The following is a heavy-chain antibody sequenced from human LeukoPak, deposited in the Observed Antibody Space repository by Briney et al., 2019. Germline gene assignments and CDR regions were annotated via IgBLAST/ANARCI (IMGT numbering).Heavy chain of an antibody. D-gene: IGHD6-19*01. V-gene: IGHV3-23*01. Sequence: GGSLRLSCAASGITFIKYSMTWVRQAPGKGLEWVSAITGSGKFTDYADSVKGRFTISRDNSKNTLYLQMNSLRAEDTAMYHCAKRSAESSGYFDSWGQGTLVTVSS. CDR2: ITGSGKFT. CDR3: AKRSAESSGYFDS. J-gene: IGHJ4*02. CDR1: GITFIKYS.